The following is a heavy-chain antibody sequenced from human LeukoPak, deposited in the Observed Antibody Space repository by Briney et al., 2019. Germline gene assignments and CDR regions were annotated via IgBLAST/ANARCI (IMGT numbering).Heavy chain of an antibody. J-gene: IGHJ4*02. CDR3: ARGFDSHFDY. CDR2: IFYSGNT. V-gene: IGHV4-59*01. Sequence: SETLSLTCTVSGGSISSYSWSWIRQPPGKGLEWIGSIFYSGNTNQNPSLKSRVAISLDTSKNQFSLKLSSVTAADTAVYYCARGFDSHFDYWGQRTLVTVSS. CDR1: GGSISSYS. D-gene: IGHD3-9*01.